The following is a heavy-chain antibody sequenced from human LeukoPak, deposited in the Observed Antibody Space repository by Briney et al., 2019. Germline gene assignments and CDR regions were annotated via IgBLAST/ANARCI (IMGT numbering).Heavy chain of an antibody. CDR2: IIPIFGTA. CDR1: GYTFTSNY. J-gene: IGHJ4*02. CDR3: ASSNGYSSGWYLPITDY. D-gene: IGHD6-19*01. Sequence: SVKVSCKAFGYTFTSNYMHWVRQAPGQGLEWMGGIIPIFGTANYAQKFQGRVTITADKSTSTAYMELSSLRSEDTAVYYCASSNGYSSGWYLPITDYWGQGTLVTVSS. V-gene: IGHV1-69*06.